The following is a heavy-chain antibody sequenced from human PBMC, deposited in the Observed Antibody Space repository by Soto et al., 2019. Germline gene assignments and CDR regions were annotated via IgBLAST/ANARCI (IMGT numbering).Heavy chain of an antibody. V-gene: IGHV1-69*01. CDR3: ARQARSGSYPQYYFDY. CDR1: GGTFSSYA. D-gene: IGHD1-26*01. Sequence: QVQLVQSGAEVKKPGSSVKVSCKASGGTFSSYAISWVRQAPGQGLGWMGGIIPIFGTANYAPKFEGRVTITADESTSTAYMELSRLSSEDTAVHYCARQARSGSYPQYYFDYWGQGTLVTVSS. CDR2: IIPIFGTA. J-gene: IGHJ4*02.